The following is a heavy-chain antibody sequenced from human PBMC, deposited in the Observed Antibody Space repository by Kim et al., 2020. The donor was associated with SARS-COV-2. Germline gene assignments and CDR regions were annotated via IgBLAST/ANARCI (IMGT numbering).Heavy chain of an antibody. V-gene: IGHV1-69*13. J-gene: IGHJ6*02. CDR1: GGTFSSYA. Sequence: SVKVSCKASGGTFSSYAISWVRQAPGQGLEWMGGIIPIFGTANYAQKFQGRVTITADESTSTAYMELSSLRSEDTAVYYCARDRAPSRRPSSSFGYYGMDVWGQGTTVTVSS. CDR2: IIPIFGTA. D-gene: IGHD3-3*01. CDR3: ARDRAPSRRPSSSFGYYGMDV.